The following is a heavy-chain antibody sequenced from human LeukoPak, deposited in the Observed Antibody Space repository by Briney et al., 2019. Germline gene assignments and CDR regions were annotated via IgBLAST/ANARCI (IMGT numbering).Heavy chain of an antibody. J-gene: IGHJ4*02. CDR2: IIPIFGTA. D-gene: IGHD5-24*01. V-gene: IGHV1-69*13. Sequence: SVKVSCKASGYTFTSYYMHWVRQAPGQGLEWMGGIIPIFGTANYAQKFQGRVTITADESTSTAYMELNSLRSEDTAVYYCARVVEMSYWGQGTLVTVSS. CDR1: GYTFTSYY. CDR3: ARVVEMSY.